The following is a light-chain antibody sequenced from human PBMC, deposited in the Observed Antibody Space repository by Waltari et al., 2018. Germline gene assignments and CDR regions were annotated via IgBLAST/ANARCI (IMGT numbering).Light chain of an antibody. V-gene: IGKV1-39*01. Sequence: DIQMTQSPSSLSTSVGDRVTITCRASQSISTYLNWYQQKPGKAPKHLIYAASSLQSGVPSRFSGSGSGTDFTLTISSLQPEDFVTYYCQQSYSTPRTFGQGTRLEIK. J-gene: IGKJ2*01. CDR2: AAS. CDR1: QSISTY. CDR3: QQSYSTPRT.